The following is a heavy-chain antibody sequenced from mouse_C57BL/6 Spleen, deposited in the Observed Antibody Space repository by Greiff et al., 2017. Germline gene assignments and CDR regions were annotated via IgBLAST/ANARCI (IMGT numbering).Heavy chain of an antibody. CDR3: ARLTTVVDDAMDY. CDR2: ISSGSSTI. V-gene: IGHV5-17*01. D-gene: IGHD1-1*01. J-gene: IGHJ4*01. Sequence: EVQRVESGGGLVKPGGSLKLSCAASGFTFSDYGMHWVRQAPEKGLEWVAYISSGSSTIYYADTVKGRFTISRDNAKNTLFLQMTSLRSEDTAMYYCARLTTVVDDAMDYWGQGTSVTVSS. CDR1: GFTFSDYG.